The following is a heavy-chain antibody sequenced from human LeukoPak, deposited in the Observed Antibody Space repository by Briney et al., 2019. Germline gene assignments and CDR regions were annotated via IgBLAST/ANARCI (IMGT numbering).Heavy chain of an antibody. CDR2: IYHSGST. Sequence: SETLSLTCTVSGYSISSGYYWGWIRQPPGKGLEWIGSIYHSGSTYYNPSLKSRVTISVDTSKNQFSLKLSSVTAADTAVYYCARAARTLDYWGQGTLVTVSS. CDR3: ARAARTLDY. CDR1: GYSISSGYY. J-gene: IGHJ4*02. V-gene: IGHV4-38-2*02. D-gene: IGHD6-6*01.